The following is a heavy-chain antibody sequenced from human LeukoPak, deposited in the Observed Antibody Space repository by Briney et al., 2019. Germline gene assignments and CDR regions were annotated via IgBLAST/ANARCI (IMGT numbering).Heavy chain of an antibody. CDR1: GYTFTGYY. CDR2: INPNNGGT. V-gene: IGHV1-2*02. Sequence: ASVKVSCKASGYTFTGYYMHWVRQAPGQGLEWMGWINPNNGGTNYAQKFQGRVTMTRGTSISTAYMELSRLTSDDTAVYYCARGSSSWYVGPPLDCWGQGTLVTVSS. J-gene: IGHJ4*02. D-gene: IGHD6-13*01. CDR3: ARGSSSWYVGPPLDC.